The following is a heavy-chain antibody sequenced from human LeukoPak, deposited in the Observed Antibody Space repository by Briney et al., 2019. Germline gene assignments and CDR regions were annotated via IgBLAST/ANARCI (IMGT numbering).Heavy chain of an antibody. CDR2: IYYSGST. J-gene: IGHJ4*02. CDR3: ARVTGYVMEDYFDY. CDR1: SGSISSYY. V-gene: IGHV4-59*01. Sequence: PSETLSLTCTVSSGSISSYYWSWIRQPPGKGLEWIGYIYYSGSTNYNPSLKSRVTISVDTSKNQFSLRLSSVTAADTAVYYCARVTGYVMEDYFDYWGQGTLVTVSS. D-gene: IGHD6-13*01.